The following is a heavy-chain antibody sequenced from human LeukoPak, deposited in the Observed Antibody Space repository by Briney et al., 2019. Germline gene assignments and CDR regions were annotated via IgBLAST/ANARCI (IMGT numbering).Heavy chain of an antibody. Sequence: SVKVSCKASGGTFSRYAISWVRQAPGQGLEWMGGIIPIFGTANYAQKFQGRVTITADESTSTAYMELSSLRSEDTAVYYCARANYYGSGSYSFGFDYWGQATLVTVSS. V-gene: IGHV1-69*13. CDR3: ARANYYGSGSYSFGFDY. CDR1: GGTFSRYA. J-gene: IGHJ4*02. D-gene: IGHD3-10*01. CDR2: IIPIFGTA.